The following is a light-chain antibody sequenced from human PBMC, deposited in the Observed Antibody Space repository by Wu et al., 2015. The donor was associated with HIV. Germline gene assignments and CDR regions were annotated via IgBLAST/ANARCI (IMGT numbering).Light chain of an antibody. Sequence: DIQMTQSPSSLSASVGDRVTITCRASQSISSYLIWYQQKPGKAPKLLIYAASSLQSGVPSRFSGSGSGTDFTLTISSLQPEDFATYYCQQSYSTPPTFGGGTKVE. CDR2: AAS. J-gene: IGKJ4*01. CDR1: QSISSY. V-gene: IGKV1-39*01. CDR3: QQSYSTPPT.